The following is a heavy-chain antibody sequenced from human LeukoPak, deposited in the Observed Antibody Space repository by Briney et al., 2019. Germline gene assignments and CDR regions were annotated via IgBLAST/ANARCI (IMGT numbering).Heavy chain of an antibody. D-gene: IGHD3-22*01. J-gene: IGHJ4*02. CDR2: PSYDGSKK. Sequence: GGPLRLSCAASGFTFSSYNMQWVRQAPGKGLEWVAGPSYDGSKKFYADSVKGRFTISRDNSQNTLFLQMNSLRPEDTAVYYCAKPRGLDYYDSSVILDYWGQGTLVTVSS. V-gene: IGHV3-30*18. CDR1: GFTFSSYN. CDR3: AKPRGLDYYDSSVILDY.